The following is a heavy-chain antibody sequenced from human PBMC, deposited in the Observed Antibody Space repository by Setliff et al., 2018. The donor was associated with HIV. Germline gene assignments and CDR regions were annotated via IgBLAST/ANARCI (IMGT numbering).Heavy chain of an antibody. CDR1: GYTFTNFW. CDR3: ARASDPSHRMPPTNYYYYMDV. D-gene: IGHD2-2*01. Sequence: GESLKISCKGSGYTFTNFWIGWVRQVPGKGLELMGIIYPGDSDTRYSPSFQGQVTISADKSISTAYLQWNSLNASDTAIYYCARASDPSHRMPPTNYYYYMDVWGKGTTVTVSS. V-gene: IGHV5-51*01. J-gene: IGHJ6*03. CDR2: IYPGDSDT.